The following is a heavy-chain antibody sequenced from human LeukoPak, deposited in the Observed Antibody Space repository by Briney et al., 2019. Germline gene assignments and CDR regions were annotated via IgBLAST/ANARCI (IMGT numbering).Heavy chain of an antibody. Sequence: GASVKVSCKVSGYTLTELSMHWVRQAPGKGLEWMGGFDPEDGETIYAQKFQGRVTMTEDTSTDTAYMELSSLRSEDTAVYYCATPSPLLLWFGELPHSYYYYGMDVWGQGTTVTVSS. CDR3: ATPSPLLLWFGELPHSYYYYGMDV. J-gene: IGHJ6*02. V-gene: IGHV1-24*01. D-gene: IGHD3-10*01. CDR1: GYTLTELS. CDR2: FDPEDGET.